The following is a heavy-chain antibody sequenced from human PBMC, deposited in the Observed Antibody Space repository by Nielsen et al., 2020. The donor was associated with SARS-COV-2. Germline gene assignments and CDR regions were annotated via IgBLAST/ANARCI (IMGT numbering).Heavy chain of an antibody. CDR3: AKESTVGATTGWYFDL. D-gene: IGHD1-26*01. J-gene: IGHJ2*01. CDR1: GFTFSSYG. CDR2: ISYDGSNK. V-gene: IGHV3-30*18. Sequence: GESLKISCAASGFTFSSYGMHWVRQAPGKGLEWVAVISYDGSNKYYADSVKGRFTISRDNSKNTLYLQMNSLRAEDTAVYYCAKESTVGATTGWYFDLWGRGTLVTVSS.